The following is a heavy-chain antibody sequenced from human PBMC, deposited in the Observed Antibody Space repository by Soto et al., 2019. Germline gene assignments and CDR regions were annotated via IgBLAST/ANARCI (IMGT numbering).Heavy chain of an antibody. V-gene: IGHV4-59*01. D-gene: IGHD3-10*01. Sequence: SETLSLTCTVSGGSISSYYWSWIRQPPGKGLEWIGYIYYSGSTNYNPSLKRRVTISVDTSKNQFSLKLSSVTAADTAVYYCARDRPLNYYGSGSYLYYWGQGTLVTVSS. J-gene: IGHJ4*02. CDR1: GGSISSYY. CDR2: IYYSGST. CDR3: ARDRPLNYYGSGSYLYY.